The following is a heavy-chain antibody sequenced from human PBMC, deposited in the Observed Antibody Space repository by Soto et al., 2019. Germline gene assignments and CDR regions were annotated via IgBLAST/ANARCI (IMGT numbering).Heavy chain of an antibody. CDR3: AVVGATRAY. D-gene: IGHD1-26*01. Sequence: EVQLVESGGALVQPGGSLRLSCAASGFTFSDHHMDWVRQAPGKGLEWVGRTRNKGNSYTTEYAASVKGRFTISRDESNNSLSLQMNRLKTGDTAVYYCAVVGATRAYWGQGTLVTVSS. CDR1: GFTFSDHH. CDR2: TRNKGNSYTT. V-gene: IGHV3-72*01. J-gene: IGHJ4*02.